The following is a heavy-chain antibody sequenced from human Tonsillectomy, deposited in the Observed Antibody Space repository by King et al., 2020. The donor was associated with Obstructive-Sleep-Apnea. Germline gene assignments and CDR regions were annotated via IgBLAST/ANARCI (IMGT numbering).Heavy chain of an antibody. Sequence: QLQESGPGLVKPSETLSLTCTVSGGSISSSSYYWGWIRQPPGKGLEWIEMIYYTGSTYYNPSLKSLVTISVDTSKNQFSLKLSSVTAADTAVYYCASVRYSYGYLSAFDIWGQGTMVTVSS. J-gene: IGHJ3*02. CDR1: GGSISSSSYY. V-gene: IGHV4-39*07. CDR2: IYYTGST. CDR3: ASVRYSYGYLSAFDI. D-gene: IGHD5-18*01.